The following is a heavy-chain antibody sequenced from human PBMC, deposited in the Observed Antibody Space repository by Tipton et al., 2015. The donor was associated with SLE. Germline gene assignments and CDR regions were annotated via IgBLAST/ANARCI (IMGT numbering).Heavy chain of an antibody. V-gene: IGHV3-74*01. CDR1: GFTFSSYW. Sequence: SLRLSCAASGFTFSSYWMHWVRQAPGKGLMWVSRINSDGSSTNYADSVKGRFIISRDNANNTVYLQMNSLRAEDTAVYYCARSPRRYRSVWYRYFDLWGRGTLVTVSS. CDR3: ARSPRRYRSVWYRYFDL. CDR2: INSDGSST. D-gene: IGHD6-19*01. J-gene: IGHJ2*01.